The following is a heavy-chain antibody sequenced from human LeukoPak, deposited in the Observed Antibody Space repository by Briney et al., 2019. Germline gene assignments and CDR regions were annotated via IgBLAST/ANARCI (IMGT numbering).Heavy chain of an antibody. J-gene: IGHJ4*02. CDR2: IKQDGSDK. CDR3: ARDGTRAPSPPDY. Sequence: PGGSLRLSCAASGFTFSSYWMSWVRQAPGKGLEWVANIKQDGSDKYYVDPVKGRFTISRDNAKNLLYLQMNSLRAADTAVYYCARDGTRAPSPPDYWGPGTLVTVSS. CDR1: GFTFSSYW. D-gene: IGHD6-13*01. V-gene: IGHV3-7*01.